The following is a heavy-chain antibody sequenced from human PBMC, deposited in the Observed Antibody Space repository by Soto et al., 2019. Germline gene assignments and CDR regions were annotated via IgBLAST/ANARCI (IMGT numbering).Heavy chain of an antibody. J-gene: IGHJ4*02. CDR1: GFIFKDYA. V-gene: IGHV3-21*06. CDR2: ISGSAK. Sequence: GGSLRLSCATSGFIFKDYAMNWVRQAPGKGLEWVSGISGSAKYYVDSVKGRFTISRDNTKNSLYLQMNSLRAEDTAVYYCASLRGQPPYSFDYWGQGTLVTVSS. CDR3: ASLRGQPPYSFDY. D-gene: IGHD4-17*01.